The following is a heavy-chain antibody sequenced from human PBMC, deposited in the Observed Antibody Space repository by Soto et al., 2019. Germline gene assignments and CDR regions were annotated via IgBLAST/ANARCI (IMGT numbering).Heavy chain of an antibody. Sequence: PGGSLRLSCAASGFTFSSYAMHWVRQAPGKGLEWVAVISYDGRNKYYADTVKGRFTISRDNSKNTLYLKMNSLRAEDTAVYYCARGLVGATWSPTDYWGQGTLVTVSS. D-gene: IGHD1-26*01. V-gene: IGHV3-30*04. CDR1: GFTFSSYA. CDR2: ISYDGRNK. CDR3: ARGLVGATWSPTDY. J-gene: IGHJ4*02.